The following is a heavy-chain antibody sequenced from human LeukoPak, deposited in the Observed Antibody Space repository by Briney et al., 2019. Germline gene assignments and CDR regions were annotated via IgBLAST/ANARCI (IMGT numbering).Heavy chain of an antibody. J-gene: IGHJ4*02. D-gene: IGHD6-13*01. CDR3: ASVIAAAGYYFDY. CDR1: GGSISSYY. V-gene: IGHV4-4*07. Sequence: PSETLSLACTVSGGSISSYYWSWIRQPAGKGLEWIGRIYTSGSTNYHPSLKSRVTMSVDTSKNQFSLKLSSVTAADTAVYYCASVIAAAGYYFDYWGQGTLVTVSS. CDR2: IYTSGST.